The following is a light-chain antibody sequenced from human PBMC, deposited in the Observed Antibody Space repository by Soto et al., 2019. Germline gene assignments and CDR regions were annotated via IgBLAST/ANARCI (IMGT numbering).Light chain of an antibody. CDR3: SSYTSSSTRVV. CDR2: DVS. Sequence: QSALTQPASVSGSPGQWITISCTGTSSDVGGYNYVSWYQQHPGKAPKLMIYDVSNRPSGVSNRFSGSKSGNTASLTISGLQAEDEADYYCSSYTSSSTRVVFGGGTQLTVL. J-gene: IGLJ2*01. CDR1: SSDVGGYNY. V-gene: IGLV2-14*01.